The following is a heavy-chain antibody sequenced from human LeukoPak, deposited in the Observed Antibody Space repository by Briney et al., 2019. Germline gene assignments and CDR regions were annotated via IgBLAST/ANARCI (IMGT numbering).Heavy chain of an antibody. CDR1: GGSISSGGYY. J-gene: IGHJ3*02. V-gene: IGHV4-30-2*01. Sequence: SQTLSLTCTVSGGSISSGGYYWSWIRQPPGKGLEWIGYIYHSGSTYYNPSLKSRVTISVDRSKNQFSLKLSSVTAADTAVYYCARDYESARAFDIWGQGTMVTVSS. D-gene: IGHD3-16*01. CDR2: IYHSGST. CDR3: ARDYESARAFDI.